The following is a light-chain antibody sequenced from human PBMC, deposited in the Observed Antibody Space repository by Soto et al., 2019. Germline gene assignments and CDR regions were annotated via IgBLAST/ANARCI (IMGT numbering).Light chain of an antibody. CDR1: NSNIGAGYD. CDR2: TNI. V-gene: IGLV1-40*01. CDR3: QSYDRSLSAYV. J-gene: IGLJ1*01. Sequence: QLVLTQPSSVSGAPGQRVTISCTGSNSNIGAGYDVHWYQQLPGTAPKLLVYTNIHRPSGIPDRFSGSKSGTSASLAITGLQAEDEADYYCQSYDRSLSAYVFGTGTKLTVL.